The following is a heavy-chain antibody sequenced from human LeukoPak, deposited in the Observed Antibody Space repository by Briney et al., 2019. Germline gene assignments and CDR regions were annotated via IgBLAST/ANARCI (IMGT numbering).Heavy chain of an antibody. D-gene: IGHD3-16*01. CDR2: INHIGST. J-gene: IGHJ6*03. Sequence: SETLSLTCAVYGGSFSGYDWSWIRQPPGKGLEWVGEINHIGSTNYYPSLKSRVTISVDSSKNQFSLKLTSGTAADTAVYYCARETSQKGAHYMDVWGKGTTVTISS. CDR3: ARETSQKGAHYMDV. CDR1: GGSFSGYD. V-gene: IGHV4-34*01.